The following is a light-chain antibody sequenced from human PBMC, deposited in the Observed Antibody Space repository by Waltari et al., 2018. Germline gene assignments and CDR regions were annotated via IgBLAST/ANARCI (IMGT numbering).Light chain of an antibody. V-gene: IGKV3-15*01. CDR3: QQYDNLLT. J-gene: IGKJ4*01. CDR2: GAS. CDR1: QSVSSN. Sequence: EIVMTQSPATLSVSQGERATLSCRASQSVSSNLAWYQQKPGQAPRLLIYGASTRATGIPARFSGSGSGTEFTLTISSMQSEDFAVYYCQQYDNLLTFGGGTKVEIK.